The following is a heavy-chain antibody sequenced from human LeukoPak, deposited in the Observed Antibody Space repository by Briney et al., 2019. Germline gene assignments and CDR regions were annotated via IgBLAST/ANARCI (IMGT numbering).Heavy chain of an antibody. CDR1: GGSFSGYY. Sequence: PSETLSLTCAVYGGSFSGYYWSWIRQPPGKGLGWIGEINHSGSTNYNPSLKSRVTISVDTSKNQFSLKLSSVTAADTAVYYCARGLSSGWYTVPWGQGTLVTVSS. V-gene: IGHV4-34*01. CDR2: INHSGST. D-gene: IGHD6-19*01. CDR3: ARGLSSGWYTVP. J-gene: IGHJ5*02.